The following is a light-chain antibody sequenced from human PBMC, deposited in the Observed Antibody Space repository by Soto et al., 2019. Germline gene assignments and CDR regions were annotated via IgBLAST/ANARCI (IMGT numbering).Light chain of an antibody. CDR3: QQHNHWPYT. Sequence: EIVMTQSPATLSVSPGERATLSCRASQSVSSNLAWYQQKPGQAPRLLIYGASTRATGIPARFSGSGSGTEFTLTLSSLQSEDLAVYYCQQHNHWPYTFGQGTKLEIK. CDR1: QSVSSN. J-gene: IGKJ2*01. CDR2: GAS. V-gene: IGKV3-15*01.